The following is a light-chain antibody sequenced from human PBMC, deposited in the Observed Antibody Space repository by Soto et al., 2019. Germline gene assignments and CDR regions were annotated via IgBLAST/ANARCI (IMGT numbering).Light chain of an antibody. CDR2: GAS. CDR1: QSVRSN. Sequence: EIVMTQSPATLSVSPGERATLSCRASQSVRSNLAWYQQKPGQAPRLLIYGASTRATGIPARVSGSGSGTEFTLTISSLQSEDCAVYYCQQYNNWPPVTFGQGTRLEIK. V-gene: IGKV3D-15*01. J-gene: IGKJ5*01. CDR3: QQYNNWPPVT.